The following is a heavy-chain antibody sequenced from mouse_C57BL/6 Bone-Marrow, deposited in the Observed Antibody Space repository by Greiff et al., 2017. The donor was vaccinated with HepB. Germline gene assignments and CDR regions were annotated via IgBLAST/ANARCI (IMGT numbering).Heavy chain of an antibody. Sequence: EVKLMESGGGLVQPGESLKLSCESNEYESPSHDMSWVRKTPEKRLELVAAINSDGGSTYYPDTMERRFIISRDNTTKTLYLQMSSLRSEDTALYYCARTMVTTSAMDYWGQGTSVTVSS. CDR2: INSDGGST. CDR3: ARTMVTTSAMDY. V-gene: IGHV5-2*01. CDR1: EYESPSHD. J-gene: IGHJ4*01. D-gene: IGHD2-2*01.